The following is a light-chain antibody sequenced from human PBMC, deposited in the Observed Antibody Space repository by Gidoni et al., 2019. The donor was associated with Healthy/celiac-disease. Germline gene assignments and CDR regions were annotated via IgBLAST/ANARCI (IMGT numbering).Light chain of an antibody. J-gene: IGLJ2*01. CDR2: DDS. Sequence: SYVLTQPPSVSVAPGQTARITCGGNNIGSKSVHWYQQKPGQAPVLVVYDDSDRPSGIPEGFSGSNSGNTATLTVSRVEAGEEADYYCQVWDSSSDVVFGGGTKLTV. CDR3: QVWDSSSDVV. CDR1: NIGSKS. V-gene: IGLV3-21*02.